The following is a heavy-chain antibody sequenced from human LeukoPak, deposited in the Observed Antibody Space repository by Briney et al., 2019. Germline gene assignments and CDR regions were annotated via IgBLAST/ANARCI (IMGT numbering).Heavy chain of an antibody. CDR2: INSSSSYI. Sequence: PGGSLRLSCAASGFTFSSYSMNWVRQAPGKGLEWVSSINSSSSYIYYADSVKGRFTISRDNAKNSLYLQMNSLRAEDTAVYYCARGVLRLGELSRFYFDHWGQGTLVTVSS. CDR1: GFTFSSYS. CDR3: ARGVLRLGELSRFYFDH. D-gene: IGHD3-16*02. J-gene: IGHJ4*02. V-gene: IGHV3-21*01.